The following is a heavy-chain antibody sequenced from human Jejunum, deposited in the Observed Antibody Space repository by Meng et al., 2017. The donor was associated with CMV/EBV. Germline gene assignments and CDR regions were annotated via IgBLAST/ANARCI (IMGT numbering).Heavy chain of an antibody. D-gene: IGHD6-19*01. CDR1: HSSSGVG. J-gene: IGHJ4*02. Sequence: HSSSGVGGGWIRQHQGKALEWLEVIYWDDDKSYTNSLPILLPITKDNSKYQVVLTMTNMDPVDTGTYYCAHRLEGYISGWDRGYFDYWGQGTLVTVSS. CDR2: IYWDDDK. CDR3: AHRLEGYISGWDRGYFDY. V-gene: IGHV2-5*02.